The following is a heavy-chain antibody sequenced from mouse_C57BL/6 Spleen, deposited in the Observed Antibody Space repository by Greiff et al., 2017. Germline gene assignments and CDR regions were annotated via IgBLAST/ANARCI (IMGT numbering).Heavy chain of an antibody. V-gene: IGHV1-22*01. J-gene: IGHJ1*03. CDR2: INPNNGGT. D-gene: IGHD1-1*01. CDR1: GYTFTDYN. CDR3: AREITTGTWWYFDV. Sequence: EVQLQQSGPELVKPGASVKMSCKASGYTFTDYNMHWVKQSHGKSLEWIGYINPNNGGTSYNQKFKGKATLTVNKSSSTAYMELRSLTSEDSAVYYCAREITTGTWWYFDVWGTGTTVTVSS.